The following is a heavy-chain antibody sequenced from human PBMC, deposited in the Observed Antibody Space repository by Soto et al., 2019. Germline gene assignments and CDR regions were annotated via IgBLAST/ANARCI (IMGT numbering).Heavy chain of an antibody. CDR3: ASQYYYDSSGYYPFDY. CDR1: GGTFSSYA. D-gene: IGHD3-22*01. J-gene: IGHJ4*02. Sequence: GASVKVSCKASGGTFSSYAIGWVRQAPGQGLEWMGRIIPIFGTANYAQKFQGRVTITADESTSTAYMELSSLRSEETDVYYCASQYYYDSSGYYPFDYWGQGTLVTVSS. CDR2: IIPIFGTA. V-gene: IGHV1-69*13.